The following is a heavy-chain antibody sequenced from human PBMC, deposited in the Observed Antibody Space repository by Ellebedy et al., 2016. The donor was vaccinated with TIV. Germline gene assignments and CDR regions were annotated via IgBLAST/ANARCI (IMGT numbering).Heavy chain of an antibody. Sequence: GESLKISCAASGFSFSDSGMYWVRQPPGKGLEWVAVISYDGSVKYDADSVKGRFTISRDTSKGTLYLPMNTRRAEDTAVYYCARDGGDYWGQGTLVTVSS. V-gene: IGHV3-30*03. J-gene: IGHJ4*02. CDR1: GFSFSDSG. D-gene: IGHD3-16*01. CDR3: ARDGGDY. CDR2: ISYDGSVK.